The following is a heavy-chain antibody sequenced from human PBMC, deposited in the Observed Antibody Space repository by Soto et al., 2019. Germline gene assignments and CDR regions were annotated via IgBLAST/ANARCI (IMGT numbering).Heavy chain of an antibody. CDR1: GFTFNIYG. D-gene: IGHD3-10*01. Sequence: SLRLSCAASGFTFNIYGMNWVRQAPGKGLEWVAVISQDGSIEYYADSVKGRFAISRDNSKNTLYLQMESLRADDTAVYFCVKGPAVRGLLVRMNYGMDVWGQGTTVTVSS. CDR2: ISQDGSIE. V-gene: IGHV3-30*18. CDR3: VKGPAVRGLLVRMNYGMDV. J-gene: IGHJ6*02.